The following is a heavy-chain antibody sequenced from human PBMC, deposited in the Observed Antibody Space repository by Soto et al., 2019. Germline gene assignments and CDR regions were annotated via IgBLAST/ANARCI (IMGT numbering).Heavy chain of an antibody. D-gene: IGHD3-10*01. CDR1: GFTFSSYW. CDR2: IKQDESEK. Sequence: GGSLRLSCAASGFTFSSYWMSWVRQAPGKGLEWVAKIKQDESEKYYVTSVKGRFTISRDNAKNSMYLQMNSLRAEDTAVYYCANGGFGGLFVYWGQGTLVTVSS. CDR3: ANGGFGGLFVY. J-gene: IGHJ4*02. V-gene: IGHV3-7*01.